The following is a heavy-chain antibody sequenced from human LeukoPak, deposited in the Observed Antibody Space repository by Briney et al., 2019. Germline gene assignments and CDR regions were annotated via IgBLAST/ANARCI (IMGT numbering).Heavy chain of an antibody. CDR1: GFTFSSYA. J-gene: IGHJ4*02. CDR3: AKEGGTGTRFDY. Sequence: PGGSLRLSCAASGFTFSSYAMSWVRQAPGKGLYWVSAISGSGTGTYYADSVKGRFTISRDNSKNTLYLQMNSLRAEDTAVYYCAKEGGTGTRFDYWGQGTLLTVSS. CDR2: ISGSGTGT. D-gene: IGHD1-7*01. V-gene: IGHV3-23*01.